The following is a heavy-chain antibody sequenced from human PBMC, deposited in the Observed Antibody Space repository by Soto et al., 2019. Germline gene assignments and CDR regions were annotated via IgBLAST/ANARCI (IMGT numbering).Heavy chain of an antibody. CDR2: IYHSGST. CDR1: GDSISSRYW. Sequence: SETLSLTCAVSGDSISSRYWWSWVRQPPGKGLEWIGEIYHSGSTNYNPSLKSRVTISVDKSKDQFSLRLMSVTAADTAVYYCARGVPAANRGSYQFYYLGQGALLPVSS. V-gene: IGHV4-4*02. D-gene: IGHD2-2*01. J-gene: IGHJ4*02. CDR3: ARGVPAANRGSYQFYY.